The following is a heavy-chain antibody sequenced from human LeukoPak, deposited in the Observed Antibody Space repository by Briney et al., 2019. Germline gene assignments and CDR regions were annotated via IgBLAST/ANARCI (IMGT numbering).Heavy chain of an antibody. D-gene: IGHD2-2*01. CDR2: IYYSGST. CDR3: ARGLYCSRSSCYEHAFDI. Sequence: SETLSLTCTVSGGSISNYYWTWIRQPPGKLLVWIGDIYYSGSTNYNPSLKSRVTISVDTSKNQFSLKVSSVTSADTAIYYCARGLYCSRSSCYEHAFDIWGQGTTVTVSS. CDR1: GGSISNYY. J-gene: IGHJ3*02. V-gene: IGHV4-59*01.